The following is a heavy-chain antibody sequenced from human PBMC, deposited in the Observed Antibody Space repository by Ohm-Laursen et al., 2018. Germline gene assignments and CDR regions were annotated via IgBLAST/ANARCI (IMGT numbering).Heavy chain of an antibody. D-gene: IGHD3-3*02. CDR3: TKGSYISSFEGVH. Sequence: SLRLSCSASGFTFSNYAMHWVRQSPGKGLEWVAIISYDGSNQYYADSVKGRFTISRDNSKNTLYLQMNSLRPEDTALYYCTKGSYISSFEGVHWGQGTLVNVSS. V-gene: IGHV3-30*18. CDR2: ISYDGSNQ. J-gene: IGHJ4*02. CDR1: GFTFSNYA.